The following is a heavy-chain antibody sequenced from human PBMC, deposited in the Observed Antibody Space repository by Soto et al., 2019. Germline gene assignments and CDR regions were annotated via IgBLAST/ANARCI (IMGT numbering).Heavy chain of an antibody. Sequence: GGSLRLSCAASGFTFSSYSMNWVRQAPGKGLEWVSYISSSSSTIYYADSVKGRFTISRDNAKNSLYLQMNSLRAEDTAVYYCAATAELRFLDSGDYYMDVWGKGTTVTVSS. CDR2: ISSSSSTI. CDR1: GFTFSSYS. V-gene: IGHV3-48*01. J-gene: IGHJ6*03. D-gene: IGHD3-3*01. CDR3: AATAELRFLDSGDYYMDV.